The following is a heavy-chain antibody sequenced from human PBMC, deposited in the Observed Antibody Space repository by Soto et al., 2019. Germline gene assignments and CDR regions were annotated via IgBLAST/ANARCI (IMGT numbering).Heavy chain of an antibody. CDR1: GGSFSGYY. D-gene: IGHD1-1*01. V-gene: IGHV4-34*01. CDR2: INHSGST. Sequence: SETLSLTCAVYGGSFSGYYWSWIRQPPGKGLEWIGEINHSGSTNYNSSLKSRVTISVDTSKNQFSLKLSSVTAADTAVYYCAKGGWTGAPLNWFDPWGQGTLVTVSS. J-gene: IGHJ5*02. CDR3: AKGGWTGAPLNWFDP.